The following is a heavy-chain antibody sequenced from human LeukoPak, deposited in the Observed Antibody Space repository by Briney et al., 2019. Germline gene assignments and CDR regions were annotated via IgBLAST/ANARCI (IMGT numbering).Heavy chain of an antibody. D-gene: IGHD3-10*01. J-gene: IGHJ5*02. CDR1: GGPNSSYY. Sequence: SETLSLTCTVSGGPNSSYYWRWIRQPAPKELEGIGRVNTSGSITYNPTLKSRVSMSVDTSKNQFSLKLSSVTAADTAVYYCARDSGSTGEVKFDPWGQGTLVTVSS. CDR2: VNTSGSI. CDR3: ARDSGSTGEVKFDP. V-gene: IGHV4-4*07.